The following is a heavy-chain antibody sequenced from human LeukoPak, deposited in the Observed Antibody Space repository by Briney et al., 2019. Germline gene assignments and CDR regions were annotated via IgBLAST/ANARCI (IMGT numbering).Heavy chain of an antibody. CDR3: ARERWLVGPDY. V-gene: IGHV5-10-1*01. J-gene: IGHJ4*02. Sequence: PGESLKISCQGSGYSFTNYWISWVRQMPGKGLEWMGRIDPTDSYTNYSPSFQGHVTISADRSFSTAYLQWSSLEASDTAMYYCARERWLVGPDYWGQGTLVTVSS. CDR1: GYSFTNYW. D-gene: IGHD6-19*01. CDR2: IDPTDSYT.